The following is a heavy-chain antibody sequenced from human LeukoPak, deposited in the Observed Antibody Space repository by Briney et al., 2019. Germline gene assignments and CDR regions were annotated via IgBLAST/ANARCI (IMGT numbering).Heavy chain of an antibody. J-gene: IGHJ4*02. CDR2: ISGSGST. CDR1: GFTFSSYA. V-gene: IGHV3-23*01. D-gene: IGHD1-14*01. CDR3: AKIGTVFPWGFFDY. Sequence: RGSLRLSCAASGFTFSSYAMGWVRQAPGKGLEWVSLISGSGSTYYADSMKGRFTISRDNSKNTLYLQVNSLRVEDTAMYYCAKIGTVFPWGFFDYWGQGALVTVSS.